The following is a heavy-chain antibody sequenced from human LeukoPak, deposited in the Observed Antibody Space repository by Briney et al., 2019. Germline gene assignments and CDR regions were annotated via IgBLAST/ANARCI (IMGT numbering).Heavy chain of an antibody. CDR3: ARGGYYGSGNDFRFDP. Sequence: PSETLSLACSVSGCSISSGNYWGLIRQPPGKGLEWIGSIYHSGSTYYNPSLKSRVTMSVDTSKNQFSLKLSSVTAADTAVYYCARGGYYGSGNDFRFDPWGQGTLVTVSS. J-gene: IGHJ5*02. CDR2: IYHSGST. CDR1: GCSISSGNY. D-gene: IGHD3-10*01. V-gene: IGHV4-38-2*02.